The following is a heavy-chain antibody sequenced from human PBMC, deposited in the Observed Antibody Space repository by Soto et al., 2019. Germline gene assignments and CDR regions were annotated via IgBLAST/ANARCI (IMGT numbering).Heavy chain of an antibody. CDR3: AIGINDTNDY. Sequence: SVKVSCKASGGTFNSYDVSWVRQAPGQGLEWMGGIIPIFGTANYAQKFQGRVTITADTSSSTAYMELSSLRSEDTAVYYCAIGINDTNDYWGQGTLVTVSS. CDR1: GGTFNSYD. CDR2: IIPIFGTA. V-gene: IGHV1-69*06. D-gene: IGHD1-1*01. J-gene: IGHJ4*02.